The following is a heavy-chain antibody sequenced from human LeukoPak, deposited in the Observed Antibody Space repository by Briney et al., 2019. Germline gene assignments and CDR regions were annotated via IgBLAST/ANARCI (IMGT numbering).Heavy chain of an antibody. V-gene: IGHV3-7*03. CDR1: GFTFSSYW. J-gene: IGHJ4*02. D-gene: IGHD2-2*01. CDR3: AKADIIPAKYCSSTSCSYFDY. Sequence: GGSLRLSCAASGFTFSSYWMSWVRQAPGKGLEWVANIKQDGSEKYYVDSVKGRFTISRDNSKNTLYLQMNSLRAEDTAVYYCAKADIIPAKYCSSTSCSYFDYWGQGTLVTVSS. CDR2: IKQDGSEK.